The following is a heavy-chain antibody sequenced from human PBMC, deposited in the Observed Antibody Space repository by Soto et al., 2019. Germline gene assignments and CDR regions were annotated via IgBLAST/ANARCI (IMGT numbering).Heavy chain of an antibody. Sequence: ETLSLTCTVSGGSISIYYWSWILQPAGKGLEWIGRIYTSGSTNYNPSLKSRVTMSVDTSKNQFSLKLSSVTAADTAVYYCARAGSYYGSGSFNWFDPWGQGTLVTVSS. J-gene: IGHJ5*02. CDR2: IYTSGST. CDR1: GGSISIYY. V-gene: IGHV4-4*07. D-gene: IGHD3-10*01. CDR3: ARAGSYYGSGSFNWFDP.